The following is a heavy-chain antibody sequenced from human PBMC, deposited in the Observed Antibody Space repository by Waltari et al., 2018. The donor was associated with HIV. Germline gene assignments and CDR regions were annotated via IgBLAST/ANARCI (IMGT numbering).Heavy chain of an antibody. J-gene: IGHJ4*02. CDR1: RFTFSSYA. V-gene: IGHV3-23*01. D-gene: IGHD6-13*01. CDR2: ISGSGGST. Sequence: EVQLLESGGDLVQPGGSLRLSCAASRFTFSSYAMTWVRQAPGKGREWVSVISGSGGSTYYADSVKGRFTISRDNSKNTLYLQMNSLRVEDTAVYYCAKVGAADPYIVHYFDYWGQGTLVTVSS. CDR3: AKVGAADPYIVHYFDY.